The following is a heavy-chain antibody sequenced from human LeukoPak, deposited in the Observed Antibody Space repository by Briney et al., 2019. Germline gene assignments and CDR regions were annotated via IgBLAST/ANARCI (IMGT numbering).Heavy chain of an antibody. Sequence: TGGSLRLSCAASGFTFSSYGMSWVRQAPGKGLEWVSAISGSGGSTYYADSVKGRFTISRDNSKNTLYLQMNSLRAEDTAVYYCARDMPPRFGEFLTYYFDYWGQGTLVTVSS. CDR3: ARDMPPRFGEFLTYYFDY. V-gene: IGHV3-23*01. J-gene: IGHJ4*02. CDR2: ISGSGGST. CDR1: GFTFSSYG. D-gene: IGHD3-10*01.